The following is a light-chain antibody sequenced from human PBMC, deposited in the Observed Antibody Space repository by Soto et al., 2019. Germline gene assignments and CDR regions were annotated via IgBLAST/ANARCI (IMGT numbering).Light chain of an antibody. CDR2: DVT. V-gene: IGLV2-14*03. Sequence: QSALTQPASVSGSPGQSITISCTGTSSDVGGYSYVCWYQQHPGKAPKVMIYDVTNRPAGVSDRFSGSKSGNTASLTISGLHAEDEAYYYCTSYTSASTWVFGGGTKVTVL. CDR3: TSYTSASTWV. J-gene: IGLJ3*02. CDR1: SSDVGGYSY.